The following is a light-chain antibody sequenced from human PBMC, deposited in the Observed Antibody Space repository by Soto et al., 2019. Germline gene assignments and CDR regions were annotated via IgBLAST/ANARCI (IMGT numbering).Light chain of an antibody. J-gene: IGLJ1*01. CDR3: SSDVGNYNYV. Sequence: SALTQPPSASGSPGQSVTIPCTGTSSDVGGYDHVSWYQQHPGKAPKLMIYEVTKRPAGVPDRFSGSKSGNTASLTVSGLQAEDEADYYCSSDVGNYNYVFGTGTKLTVL. V-gene: IGLV2-8*01. CDR2: EVT. CDR1: SSDVGGYDH.